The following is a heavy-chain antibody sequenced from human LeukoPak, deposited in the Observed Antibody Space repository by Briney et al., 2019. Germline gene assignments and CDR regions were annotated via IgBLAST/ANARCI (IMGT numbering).Heavy chain of an antibody. V-gene: IGHV4-59*08. Sequence: SQTLSLTCTVSGVSISSYYWSWIRQPPGKGLEWIGYIYYSGSTNYNPSLKSRVTISVDTSKNQFSLKLSSVTAADTAVYYCARWREEMVRGVIQYYFDYWGQGTLVTVSS. D-gene: IGHD3-10*01. CDR2: IYYSGST. CDR1: GVSISSYY. J-gene: IGHJ4*02. CDR3: ARWREEMVRGVIQYYFDY.